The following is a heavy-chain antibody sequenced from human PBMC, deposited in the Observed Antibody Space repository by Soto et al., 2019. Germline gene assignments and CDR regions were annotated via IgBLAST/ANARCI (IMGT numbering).Heavy chain of an antibody. D-gene: IGHD1-20*01. CDR1: GFSFSRYA. CDR2: ISSIGGNI. Sequence: EVQLLEPGGGVVQPGGSLRLSCAASGFSFSRYAMGWVRQAPGKGPEWVSVISSIGGNIHYVESVKGRFTISRDNSKNTLYLQMNSLSVEDTAIYHCATQDFRGISGTTWGQGTQVTVSS. J-gene: IGHJ4*02. CDR3: ATQDFRGISGTT. V-gene: IGHV3-23*01.